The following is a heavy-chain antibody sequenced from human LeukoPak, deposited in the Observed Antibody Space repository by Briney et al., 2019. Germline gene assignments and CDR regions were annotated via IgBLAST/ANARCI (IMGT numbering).Heavy chain of an antibody. J-gene: IGHJ4*02. CDR1: GFTFSAYT. Sequence: GGSLRLSCTASGFTFSAYTMNWVRQAPGKGLEWVASIDGSSRYMYYSDSMKGRFTISRANAKNSLYLQINTLRAEDTAVYFCARDWDTDRYFDYWGQGILVSVSS. CDR2: IDGSSRYM. V-gene: IGHV3-21*01. CDR3: ARDWDTDRYFDY. D-gene: IGHD5-18*01.